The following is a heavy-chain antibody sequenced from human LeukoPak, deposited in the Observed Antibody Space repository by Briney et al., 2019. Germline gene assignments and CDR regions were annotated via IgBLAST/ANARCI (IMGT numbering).Heavy chain of an antibody. CDR2: IYYSGSA. Sequence: SETLSLTCTVSGGSISSGGYYWSWIRQHPGKGLEWIGYIYYSGSAYYNPSLKSRVTISVDTSKTQFSLMLTSVTAADTAVYYCARRVPLQLDFDYWGQGTLVTVSS. J-gene: IGHJ4*02. CDR3: ARRVPLQLDFDY. D-gene: IGHD5-18*01. CDR1: GGSISSGGYY. V-gene: IGHV4-31*03.